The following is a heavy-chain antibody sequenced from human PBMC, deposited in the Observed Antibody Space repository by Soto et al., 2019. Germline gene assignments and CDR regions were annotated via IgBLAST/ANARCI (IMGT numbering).Heavy chain of an antibody. V-gene: IGHV4-31*03. Sequence: QVQLQESGPGLVKPSQTLSLTCTVSGGSISSGGYYWSWIRQHPGKGLEWIGYIYYSGSTYYNPSLKSRVTISVDTSKNPFSLKLSSVTAADTAVYYCARVFVDMVRDLIVWFDPWGQGTLVTVSS. J-gene: IGHJ5*02. CDR3: ARVFVDMVRDLIVWFDP. CDR1: GGSISSGGYY. CDR2: IYYSGST. D-gene: IGHD3-10*01.